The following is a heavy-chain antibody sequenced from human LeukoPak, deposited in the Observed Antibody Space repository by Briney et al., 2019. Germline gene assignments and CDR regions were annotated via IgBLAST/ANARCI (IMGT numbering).Heavy chain of an antibody. J-gene: IGHJ4*02. Sequence: PGGSLRLSCAVSGFTFDDYAMHWVRQAPGKGLEWVSGISWNSGTIGYADSVKGRFTISRDNAKNSLYLQMNSLRTEDTALYYCARDTGGTVAGTADHWGQGTLVTVSS. CDR2: ISWNSGTI. D-gene: IGHD6-19*01. V-gene: IGHV3-9*01. CDR1: GFTFDDYA. CDR3: ARDTGGTVAGTADH.